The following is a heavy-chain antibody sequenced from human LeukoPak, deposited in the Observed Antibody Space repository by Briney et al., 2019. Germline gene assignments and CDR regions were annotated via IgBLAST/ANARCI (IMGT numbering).Heavy chain of an antibody. Sequence: LSLTCTVSGCSISSGGYCWNWIRQAPGKGLEWVSYISPSGRAIFYADSVKGRFTISRDNAKNSLFLQMNSLRDEDTAVYYCARVPLYDRSGYYFDYWGLGTLVTVSS. CDR1: GCSISSGGYC. D-gene: IGHD3-22*01. V-gene: IGHV3-48*02. J-gene: IGHJ4*02. CDR3: ARVPLYDRSGYYFDY. CDR2: ISPSGRAI.